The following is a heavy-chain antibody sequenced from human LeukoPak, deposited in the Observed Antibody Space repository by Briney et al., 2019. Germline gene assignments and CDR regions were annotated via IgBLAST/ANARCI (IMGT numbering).Heavy chain of an antibody. Sequence: SETLSLTCAVYGGSFSGYYWSWIRHTPGEGLEWIGEINHSGSTNYNPSLKSRVTISVDTSKNQFSLKLSSVTAADTAVYYCARGIRITRGWFDPWGQGTLVTVSS. V-gene: IGHV4-34*01. CDR2: INHSGST. CDR3: ARGIRITRGWFDP. CDR1: GGSFSGYY. J-gene: IGHJ5*02. D-gene: IGHD3-3*01.